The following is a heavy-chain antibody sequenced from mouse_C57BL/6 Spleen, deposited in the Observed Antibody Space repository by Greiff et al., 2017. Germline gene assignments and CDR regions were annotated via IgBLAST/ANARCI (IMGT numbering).Heavy chain of an antibody. J-gene: IGHJ3*01. Sequence: QVQLQQPGAELVKPGASVKLSCKASGYTFTSYWMHWVKQRPGRGLEWIGRIDPNNGGTTYNEKFKGKATLTVDKTSSTAYMQLSSLTSEDSAVDYYGGEGDYDARFAYWGQGTLVTVSA. D-gene: IGHD2-4*01. CDR1: GYTFTSYW. V-gene: IGHV1-72*01. CDR2: IDPNNGGT. CDR3: GGEGDYDARFAY.